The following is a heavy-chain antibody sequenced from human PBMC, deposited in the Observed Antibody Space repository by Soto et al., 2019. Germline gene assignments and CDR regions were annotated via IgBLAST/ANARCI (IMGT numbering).Heavy chain of an antibody. CDR3: ARDHYYGSSPILDYAFDI. D-gene: IGHD3-22*01. J-gene: IGHJ3*02. Sequence: KFQGRVTITRDTSASTAYMELSSLRSDDTAVYYCARDHYYGSSPILDYAFDIWGQGTMVTVSS. V-gene: IGHV1-3*01.